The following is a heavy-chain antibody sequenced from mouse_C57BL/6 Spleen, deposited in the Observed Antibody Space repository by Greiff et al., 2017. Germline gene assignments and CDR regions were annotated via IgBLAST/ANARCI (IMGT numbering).Heavy chain of an antibody. J-gene: IGHJ4*01. CDR1: GYSITSGYD. V-gene: IGHV3-1*01. CDR3: ARGDGSNAMDY. D-gene: IGHD1-1*01. Sequence: EVQLVESGPGMVKPSQSLSLTCTVTGYSITSGYDWHWIRHFPGNKLEWMGYISYSGSTNYNPSLKSRISITHDTSKNHFFLKLNSVTTEDTATYYCARGDGSNAMDYWGQGTSVTVSS. CDR2: ISYSGST.